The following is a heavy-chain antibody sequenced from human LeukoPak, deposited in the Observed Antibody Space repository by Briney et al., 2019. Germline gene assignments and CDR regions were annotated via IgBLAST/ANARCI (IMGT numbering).Heavy chain of an antibody. V-gene: IGHV3-30*03. CDR2: ISYDGSNK. CDR3: ARVVLDYGDYVDY. J-gene: IGHJ4*02. CDR1: GFTFSSYG. Sequence: GGSLRLSCAASGFTFSSYGMHWVREAPGKGLEWVAVISYDGSNKYYADSVKGRFTISRDNSKNTLYLQMNSLRAEDTAVYYCARVVLDYGDYVDYWGQGTLVTVSS. D-gene: IGHD4-17*01.